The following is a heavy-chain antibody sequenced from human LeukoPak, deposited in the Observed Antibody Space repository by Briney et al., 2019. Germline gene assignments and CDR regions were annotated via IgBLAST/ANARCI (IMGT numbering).Heavy chain of an antibody. D-gene: IGHD3-10*01. Sequence: GGSPRLSWAASGFTFSSYSMNWVRQAPGKGLEGVSYISSSSSTIYYADSVKGRFTISRDNAKNSLYLQMNSLRAEDTAVYYCARDVLLWFGELNYFDYWGQGTLVTVSS. CDR2: ISSSSSTI. CDR3: ARDVLLWFGELNYFDY. V-gene: IGHV3-48*04. CDR1: GFTFSSYS. J-gene: IGHJ4*02.